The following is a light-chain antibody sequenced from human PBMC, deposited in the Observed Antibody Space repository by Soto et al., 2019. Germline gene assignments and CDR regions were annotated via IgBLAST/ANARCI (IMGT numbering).Light chain of an antibody. CDR1: QTISSY. CDR2: AAS. J-gene: IGKJ2*01. V-gene: IGKV1-39*01. CDR3: QQSHGIPYT. Sequence: DIQMTQSPPSLSASVGDRVTITCRASQTISSYLNWYQQKPGKAPKLLIYAASTLQSGVPSRFSGCGSGTDFTLTISSLQPEDFATYYCQQSHGIPYTFGQGTKLESK.